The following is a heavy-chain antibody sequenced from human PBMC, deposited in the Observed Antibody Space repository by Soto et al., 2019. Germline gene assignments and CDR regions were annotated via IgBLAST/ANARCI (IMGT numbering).Heavy chain of an antibody. CDR2: IYYSGST. CDR3: ARQGVYDILTGYYLSPFDY. V-gene: IGHV4-39*01. Sequence: SETLSLTCTVSGGSISSSSYYWGWIRQPPGKGLEWIGSIYYSGSTYYNPSLKSRVTISVDTSKNQFSLKLSSVTAADTAVYYCARQGVYDILTGYYLSPFDYWGQGTLVTVSS. CDR1: GGSISSSSYY. J-gene: IGHJ4*02. D-gene: IGHD3-9*01.